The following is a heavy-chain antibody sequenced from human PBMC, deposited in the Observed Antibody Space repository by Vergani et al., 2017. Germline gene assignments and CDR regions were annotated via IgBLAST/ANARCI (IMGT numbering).Heavy chain of an antibody. CDR1: GGSISSYY. J-gene: IGHJ3*02. V-gene: IGHV4-4*07. CDR3: ATGVYYYDSSGYYAFDI. Sequence: QVQLQESGPGLVKPSETLSLTCTVSGGSISSYYWSWIRQPAGKGLEWIGRIYTSGSTNYNPSLKSRVTMSVDTSKNQFSLKLSSVTAADTAVYYCATGVYYYDSSGYYAFDIWGQGTMVTVSS. D-gene: IGHD3-22*01. CDR2: IYTSGST.